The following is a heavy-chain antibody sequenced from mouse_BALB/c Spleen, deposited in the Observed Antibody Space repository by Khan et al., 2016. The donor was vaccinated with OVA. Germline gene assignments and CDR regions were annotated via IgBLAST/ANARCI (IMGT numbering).Heavy chain of an antibody. J-gene: IGHJ2*01. CDR1: GYSFTGYF. V-gene: IGHV1-20*02. Sequence: VRLQQSGPELVKPGASVKISCKASGYSFTGYFMNWVMQSPGKSLEWIGRINPHIGETFYNQKFKDKATLTVDESSRTAHMELRSLASEDSAVYYCARKNGSDFDYWGQGTTLTVSS. CDR3: ARKNGSDFDY. CDR2: INPHIGET. D-gene: IGHD1-1*01.